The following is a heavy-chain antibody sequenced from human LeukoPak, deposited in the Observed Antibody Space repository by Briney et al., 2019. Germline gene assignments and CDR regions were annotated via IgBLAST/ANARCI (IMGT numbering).Heavy chain of an antibody. V-gene: IGHV4-34*01. D-gene: IGHD3-22*01. Sequence: SETLSLTCAVYGGSFSGYYWSWIRQPPGKGLEWIGEINHSGSTNYNPSLKSRVTISVDTSKNQFSLKLSSVTAADTAVYYCARDHYDSSGYYFRASVYFDYWGQGTLVTVSS. CDR3: ARDHYDSSGYYFRASVYFDY. J-gene: IGHJ4*02. CDR2: INHSGST. CDR1: GGSFSGYY.